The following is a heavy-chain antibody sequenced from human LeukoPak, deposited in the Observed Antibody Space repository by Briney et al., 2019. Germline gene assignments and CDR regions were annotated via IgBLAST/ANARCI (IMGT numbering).Heavy chain of an antibody. CDR3: AKVFPTRTTVTTGYFDY. CDR2: ISGAGGTT. CDR1: GFTFSSYD. J-gene: IGHJ4*02. D-gene: IGHD4-17*01. V-gene: IGHV3-23*01. Sequence: GGSLRLSCAASGFTFSSYDMSWVRQAPGKGLEWVSYISGAGGTTYYADSVKGRFTISRDNSKNTMYLQMNSLRAEDTAIYYCAKVFPTRTTVTTGYFDYWGQGTLVTVSS.